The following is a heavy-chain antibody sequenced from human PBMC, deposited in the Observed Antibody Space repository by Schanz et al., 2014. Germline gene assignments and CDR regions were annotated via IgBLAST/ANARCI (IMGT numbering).Heavy chain of an antibody. CDR1: GDSVNSNY. Sequence: QVQLQESGPGLVKPSETLSLTCTVSGDSVNSNYWNWIRQSPGRGLEWIGHFYNPGSTNYNPSLKRRPTSSKDSSTNRVSLNLPSGTAADTAVYFCARNKYTSGWYYFDYWGQGVLVTVSS. J-gene: IGHJ4*02. D-gene: IGHD6-19*01. V-gene: IGHV4-59*08. CDR2: FYNPGST. CDR3: ARNKYTSGWYYFDY.